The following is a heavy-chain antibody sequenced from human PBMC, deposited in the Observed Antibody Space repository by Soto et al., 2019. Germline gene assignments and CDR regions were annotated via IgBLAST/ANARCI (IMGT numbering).Heavy chain of an antibody. CDR1: GFTFSSYG. J-gene: IGHJ4*02. D-gene: IGHD6-13*01. CDR3: ARDAHLGQQLAFDY. Sequence: GGSLRLSCAASGFTFSSYGMHWVRQAPGKGLEWVAVIWYDGSNKYYADSVKGRFTISRDNSKNTLYLQMNSLRAEDTAVYYCARDAHLGQQLAFDYWGQGTLVTVSS. V-gene: IGHV3-33*01. CDR2: IWYDGSNK.